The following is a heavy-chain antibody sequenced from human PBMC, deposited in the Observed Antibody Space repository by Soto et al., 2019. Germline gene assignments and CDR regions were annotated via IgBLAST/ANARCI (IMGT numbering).Heavy chain of an antibody. V-gene: IGHV3-23*01. CDR3: AKDPTYSSSWYEWWDY. J-gene: IGHJ4*02. Sequence: GGSLRLSCAASGFTFSSYAMSWVRQAPGKGLEWVSAISGSGGSTYYADSVKGRFAISRDNSKNTLYLQMNSLRAEDTAVYYCAKDPTYSSSWYEWWDYWGQGTLVTVPQ. CDR2: ISGSGGST. D-gene: IGHD6-13*01. CDR1: GFTFSSYA.